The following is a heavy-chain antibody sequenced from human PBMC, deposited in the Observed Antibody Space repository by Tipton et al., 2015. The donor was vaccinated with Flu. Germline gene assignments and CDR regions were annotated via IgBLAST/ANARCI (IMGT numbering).Heavy chain of an antibody. CDR2: IPYDGSNK. CDR3: ASLYDSSGYYYSDAFDI. Sequence: SLRLSCAASGFTFSSYAMHWVRQAPGKGLEWVAVIPYDGSNKYYADSVKGRFTISRDNSKNTLYLQMNSLRAEDTAVYYCASLYDSSGYYYSDAFDIWGQGTMVTVSS. J-gene: IGHJ3*02. D-gene: IGHD3-22*01. CDR1: GFTFSSYA. V-gene: IGHV3-30*04.